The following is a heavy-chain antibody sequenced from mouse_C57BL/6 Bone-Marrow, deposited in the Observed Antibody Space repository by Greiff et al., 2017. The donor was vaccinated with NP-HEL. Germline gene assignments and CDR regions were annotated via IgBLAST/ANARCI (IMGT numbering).Heavy chain of an antibody. J-gene: IGHJ4*01. V-gene: IGHV14-1*01. CDR2: IDPEDGDT. CDR3: TTRPSGCNAMDY. CDR1: GFNIKDYY. Sequence: EVQLQQSGAELVRPGASVKLSCTASGFNIKDYYMHWVKQRPEQGLEWIGRIDPEDGDTEYAPKFQGKAPMTADTSSNPAYLQLSSLTSDDTAVYYCTTRPSGCNAMDYWGQGTSVTVSS. D-gene: IGHD3-3*01.